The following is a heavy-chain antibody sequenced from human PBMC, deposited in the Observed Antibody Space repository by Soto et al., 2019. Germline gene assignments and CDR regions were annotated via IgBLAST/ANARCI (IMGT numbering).Heavy chain of an antibody. CDR1: GGSISSYY. D-gene: IGHD3-10*01. J-gene: IGHJ4*02. Sequence: GPGPRHSSETLSLTCTVSGGSISSYYWSWIRQPPGKGLEWIGYIYYSGSTNYNPSLKSRVTISLDTSKNQFSLKLSSVTAADTAVYYCARDDGSGTFDYWGQGTLVTVSA. CDR2: IYYSGST. CDR3: ARDDGSGTFDY. V-gene: IGHV4-59*01.